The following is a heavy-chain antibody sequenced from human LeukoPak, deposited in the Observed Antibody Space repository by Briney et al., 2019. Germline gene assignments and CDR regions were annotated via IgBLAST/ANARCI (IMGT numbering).Heavy chain of an antibody. V-gene: IGHV3-21*01. D-gene: IGHD2-2*01. J-gene: IGHJ6*02. CDR3: ARDRYDIVVVPAARGPYGMDV. Sequence: GGSLRLSCAASGFTFSSYSMNWVHQAPGKGLEWVSSISSSSSYIYYADSVKGRFTISRDNAKNSLYLQMNSLRAEDTAVYYCARDRYDIVVVPAARGPYGMDVWGQGTTVTVSS. CDR2: ISSSSSYI. CDR1: GFTFSSYS.